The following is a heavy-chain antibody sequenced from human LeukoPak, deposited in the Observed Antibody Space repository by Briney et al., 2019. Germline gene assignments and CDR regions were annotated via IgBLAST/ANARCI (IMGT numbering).Heavy chain of an antibody. CDR2: MNPNSGNT. V-gene: IGHV1-8*01. J-gene: IGHJ4*02. CDR1: GYTFTSYD. Sequence: ASVKVSCKASGYTFTSYDNNWVRQATGQGLEWMGWMNPNSGNTGYAQSFQGRVTMTRNTSISTAYMELSSLRSVDTAVYYCARAAHWTTILGHWGQGTLVTVSS. D-gene: IGHD3/OR15-3a*01. CDR3: ARAAHWTTILGH.